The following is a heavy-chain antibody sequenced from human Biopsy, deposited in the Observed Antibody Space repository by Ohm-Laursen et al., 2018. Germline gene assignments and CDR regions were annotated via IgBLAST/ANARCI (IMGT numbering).Heavy chain of an antibody. CDR3: ASRPNCGGDCSSGFDY. V-gene: IGHV1-58*02. Sequence: SVKVSCKVSGFTFNRSAMQWVRQARGQRLEWIGWIVVGGGNTNYAQKFQERVTITRDMSTSTAYMELSSLRSEDTAVYYCASRPNCGGDCSSGFDYWGQGTLVTVSS. CDR2: IVVGGGNT. CDR1: GFTFNRSA. D-gene: IGHD2-21*02. J-gene: IGHJ4*02.